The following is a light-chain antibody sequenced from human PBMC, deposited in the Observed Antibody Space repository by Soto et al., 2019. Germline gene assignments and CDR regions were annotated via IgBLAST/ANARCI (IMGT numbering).Light chain of an antibody. CDR3: AAWDDSLSGLV. CDR1: ISNLGSNF. J-gene: IGLJ3*02. CDR2: RND. V-gene: IGLV1-47*01. Sequence: QSVLTQPPSASGTPGQRVTISCSGSISNLGSNFVFWYQQLPGAAPKLLISRNDQRPSGVPDRFSGSKSGTSASLAISGLRSEEEADYHCAAWDDSLSGLVFRGVTQLTVL.